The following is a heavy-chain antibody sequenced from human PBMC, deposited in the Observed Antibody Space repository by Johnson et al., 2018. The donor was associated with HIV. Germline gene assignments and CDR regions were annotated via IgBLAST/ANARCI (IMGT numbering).Heavy chain of an antibody. Sequence: QVQLMESGGGVVQPGRSLRLSCAASRFTFNKYTMHWVRQAPGKGLEWVAVVSYDGGNKYYTDSVKGRFTISRDNSKNTLYLQMNSQRAEDTAVYYCARVGWNALDSAFEIWGQGTMVTVSS. CDR1: RFTFNKYT. CDR2: VSYDGGNK. D-gene: IGHD1-1*01. J-gene: IGHJ3*02. V-gene: IGHV3-30-3*01. CDR3: ARVGWNALDSAFEI.